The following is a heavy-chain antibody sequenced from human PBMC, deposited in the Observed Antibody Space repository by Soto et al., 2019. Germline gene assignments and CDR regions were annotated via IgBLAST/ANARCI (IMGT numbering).Heavy chain of an antibody. J-gene: IGHJ4*02. CDR1: GYTFTTYG. V-gene: IGHV1-18*01. CDR3: ARGPTDYYDNSGNYFLDY. CDR2: ISTYNGNT. Sequence: QVQLVQSGAEVKKPGDSVKVSCKASGYTFTTYGMSWVRQAPGQGLDWMGWISTYNGNTKYAERLQGRVTMTTDTTTSTAYMELRSLRSDDTAVYYCARGPTDYYDNSGNYFLDYWGQGTLVTVSS. D-gene: IGHD3-22*01.